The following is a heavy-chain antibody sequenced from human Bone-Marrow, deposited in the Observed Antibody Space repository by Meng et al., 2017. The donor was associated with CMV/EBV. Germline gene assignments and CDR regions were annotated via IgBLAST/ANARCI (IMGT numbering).Heavy chain of an antibody. CDR1: GGSISSSNW. Sequence: SETLSLTCAVSGGSISSSNWWSWVRQPPGKGLEWIGEIYHSGSTNYNPSLKSRVTISVDKSKNQFPLKLSSVTAADTAVYYCARRRGYCSSTSCPATFDYWGQGTLVTVSS. CDR2: IYHSGST. CDR3: ARRRGYCSSTSCPATFDY. D-gene: IGHD2-2*01. V-gene: IGHV4-4*02. J-gene: IGHJ4*02.